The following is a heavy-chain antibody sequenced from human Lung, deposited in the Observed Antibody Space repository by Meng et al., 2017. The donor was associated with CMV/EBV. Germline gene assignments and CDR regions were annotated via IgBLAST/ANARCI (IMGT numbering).Heavy chain of an antibody. CDR1: GYTFISYG. J-gene: IGHJ6*02. V-gene: IGHV1-18*01. CDR2: ISAYNGRT. D-gene: IGHD5-12*01. Sequence: SVXVSXXASGYTFISYGISWVRQAPGQGLEWMGWISAYNGRTNYAQKFQGRVTMTTDTSTNTAYTELRSLRSDDTAVYFCARGGYSDYDVRGSDYYYGMDVWGQGTSVTISS. CDR3: ARGGYSDYDVRGSDYYYGMDV.